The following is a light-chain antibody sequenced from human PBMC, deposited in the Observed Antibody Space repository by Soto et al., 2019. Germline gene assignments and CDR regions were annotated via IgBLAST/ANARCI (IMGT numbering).Light chain of an antibody. V-gene: IGKV3-20*01. CDR1: QRVGSTY. J-gene: IGKJ2*01. CDR2: GIS. Sequence: EIVLTQSPGTLSLSPGERATLSCRASQRVGSTYLAWYQQKPGQAPRLLIYGISTRATGIPDRFGGSGSGTAFTLTISILEPEDFAVYFCQQYGESPYTFGQGTKLEMK. CDR3: QQYGESPYT.